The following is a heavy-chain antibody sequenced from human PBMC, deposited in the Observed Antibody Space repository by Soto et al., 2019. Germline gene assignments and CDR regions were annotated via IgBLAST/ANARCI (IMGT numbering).Heavy chain of an antibody. V-gene: IGHV1-8*01. J-gene: IGHJ6*03. CDR2: MNPNRGNT. Sequence: QVQLVQSGAEVKKPGASVKVSCKASGYTFTSYDINWVRQATGQGLEWMGWMNPNRGNTGSAQKFQGRVTMTRITSISTAYMELSSLRSEDTAVYYCARGPGLDDFWSGSLRSYYMDVWGKGITVTVSS. CDR3: ARGPGLDDFWSGSLRSYYMDV. CDR1: GYTFTSYD. D-gene: IGHD3-3*01.